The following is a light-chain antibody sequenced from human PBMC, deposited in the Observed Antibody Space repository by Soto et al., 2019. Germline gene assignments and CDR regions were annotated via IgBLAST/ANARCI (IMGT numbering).Light chain of an antibody. Sequence: AIRMTQSPSSFSASTGDRVTITCRASQGISSYLAWYQQKPGKAPKLLIYAASTFQSGVPSRFSGSGSGTDFTLTIRCLQSEDFATYYCQQYYSYPHTFGQGTKLEIK. CDR1: QGISSY. CDR2: AAS. V-gene: IGKV1-8*01. CDR3: QQYYSYPHT. J-gene: IGKJ2*01.